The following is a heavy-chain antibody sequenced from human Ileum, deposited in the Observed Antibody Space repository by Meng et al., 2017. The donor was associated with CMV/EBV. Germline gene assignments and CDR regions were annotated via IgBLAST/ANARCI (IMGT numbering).Heavy chain of an antibody. Sequence: LSCTVSGGSISSSSYYWGWIRQPPGKGLEWIGSIYYSGSTYYNPSLKSRVTISVDTSKNQFSLKLSSVTAADTAVYYCARALGYCSSTSCWPWFDPWGQGTLVTVSS. CDR1: GGSISSSSYY. CDR2: IYYSGST. CDR3: ARALGYCSSTSCWPWFDP. V-gene: IGHV4-39*07. J-gene: IGHJ5*02. D-gene: IGHD2-2*01.